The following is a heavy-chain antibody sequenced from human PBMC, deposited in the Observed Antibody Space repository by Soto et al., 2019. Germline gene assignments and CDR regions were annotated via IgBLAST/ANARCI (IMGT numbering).Heavy chain of an antibody. CDR2: MNPNSANT. Sequence: QVQLVQSGAEVKKPGASVKVSCKASGYTFTSYDINWVRQATGQGLEWMGWMNPNSANTDYAQKFQGRVTMTRNTSISTAYMELSSLGSEDTAVYYCASDQANYGTDVWGQGTTVSVSS. CDR3: ASDQANYGTDV. CDR1: GYTFTSYD. J-gene: IGHJ6*02. V-gene: IGHV1-8*02.